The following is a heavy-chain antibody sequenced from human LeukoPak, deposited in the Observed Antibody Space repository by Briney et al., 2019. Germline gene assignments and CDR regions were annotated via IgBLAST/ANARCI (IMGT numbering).Heavy chain of an antibody. CDR1: GASISSYY. V-gene: IGHV4-34*01. Sequence: NPSETLSLTCTVSGASISSYYWSWIRQPPGKGLEWIGEINHSGSTNYNPSLKSRVTISVDTSKNQFSLKLSSVTAADTAVYYCARPFMVRPGYMDVWGKGTTVTVSS. J-gene: IGHJ6*03. D-gene: IGHD1-1*01. CDR3: ARPFMVRPGYMDV. CDR2: INHSGST.